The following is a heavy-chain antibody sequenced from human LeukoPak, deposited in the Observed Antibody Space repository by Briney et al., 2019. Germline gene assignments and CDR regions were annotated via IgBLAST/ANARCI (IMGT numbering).Heavy chain of an antibody. CDR2: IYYSGST. CDR3: ARLGGYSSDLDY. J-gene: IGHJ4*02. Sequence: SETLSLTCTVSGGSISSYYWSWIRQPPGKGLEWIGYIYYSGSTNYNPSLKSRVTMSVDTSKNQFSLKPSSVTAADTAVYYCARLGGYSSDLDYWGQGTLVTVSS. V-gene: IGHV4-59*01. CDR1: GGSISSYY. D-gene: IGHD5-18*01.